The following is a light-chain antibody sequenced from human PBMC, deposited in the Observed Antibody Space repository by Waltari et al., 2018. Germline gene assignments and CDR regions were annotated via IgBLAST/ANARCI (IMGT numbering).Light chain of an antibody. J-gene: IGLJ1*01. V-gene: IGLV2-23*01. CDR1: GSGVGSYDL. CDR2: EAT. CDR3: SSYSSSTTLGNV. Sequence: QSALTQAASVSGSPGQSITISCSGTGSGVGSYDLVAWYQQHPGKAPKLIIYEATKRPSGVSSRFSGSKSGKTASLTISGLQAEDEADYFCSSYSSSTTLGNVFGTGTKVTVL.